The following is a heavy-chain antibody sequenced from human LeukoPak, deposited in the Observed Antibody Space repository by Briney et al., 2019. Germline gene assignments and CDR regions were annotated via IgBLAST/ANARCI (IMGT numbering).Heavy chain of an antibody. CDR2: IIPIFGTA. CDR1: GGTFSSYA. J-gene: IGHJ5*02. V-gene: IGHV1-69*13. CDR3: ARERYCGGDCYDNWFDP. Sequence: SVQVSCKASGGTFSSYAISWVRQAPGQGLEWMGGIIPIFGTANYAQKFQGRVTITADESTSTAYMELSSLRSEDTAVYYCARERYCGGDCYDNWFDPWGQGTLVTVSS. D-gene: IGHD2-21*02.